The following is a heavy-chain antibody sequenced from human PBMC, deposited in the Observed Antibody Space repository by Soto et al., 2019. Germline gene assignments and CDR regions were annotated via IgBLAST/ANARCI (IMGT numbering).Heavy chain of an antibody. CDR3: GRREIQGPIDY. CDR2: IYYSGTT. D-gene: IGHD1-26*01. V-gene: IGHV4-28*01. Sequence: PSETLSLTCAVSGYSISSSNWWGWIRQPPGKGLEWIGYIYYSGTTYYNPSLKSRVTMSVDTSKKQFSLKLTSVTAVDTAVYYCGRREIQGPIDYWGQGTLVTVSS. J-gene: IGHJ4*02. CDR1: GYSISSSNW.